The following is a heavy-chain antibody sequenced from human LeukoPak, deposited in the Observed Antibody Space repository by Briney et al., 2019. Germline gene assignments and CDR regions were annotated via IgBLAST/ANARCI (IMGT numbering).Heavy chain of an antibody. Sequence: GASVKVSCKASGYTFTSYYMHWVRQAPGQGLEWMGIINPSGGSTSYAQKFQGRVTMTRDMSTSTVYMELSSLRSEDTAVYYCARDGGYYDILTGYYSGYYYYMDVWGKGTTVTVSS. V-gene: IGHV1-46*01. CDR3: ARDGGYYDILTGYYSGYYYYMDV. CDR2: INPSGGST. D-gene: IGHD3-9*01. CDR1: GYTFTSYY. J-gene: IGHJ6*03.